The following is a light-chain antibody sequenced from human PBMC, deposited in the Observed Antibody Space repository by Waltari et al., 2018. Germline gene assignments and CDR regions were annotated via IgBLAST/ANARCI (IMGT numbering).Light chain of an antibody. V-gene: IGLV3-1*01. CDR3: QAWESTTVI. J-gene: IGLJ2*01. CDR2: EDT. Sequence: SSELTQPPSVSVSPGQPATITCSGDPLQNKYVCWYQQKPGQSPILIIYEDTKRASGIPERFSGSNTGNTATLTISGTQALDEADYFCQAWESTTVIFGGGTKLTVL. CDR1: PLQNKY.